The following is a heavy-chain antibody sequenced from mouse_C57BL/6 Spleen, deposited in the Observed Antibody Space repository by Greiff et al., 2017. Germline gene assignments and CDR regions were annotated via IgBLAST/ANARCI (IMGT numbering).Heavy chain of an antibody. CDR2: INPSNGGT. V-gene: IGHV1-53*01. J-gene: IGHJ2*01. CDR3: ARTILANWDFDY. D-gene: IGHD4-1*01. Sequence: QVQLQQPGPELVKPGASVKLSCKASGYTFTSYWMHWVKQRPGQGLEWIGNINPSNGGTNYNEKFKSKATLTVDKSSSTAYMQLSSLTSEDSAVYYCARTILANWDFDYWGQGTTLTVSS. CDR1: GYTFTSYW.